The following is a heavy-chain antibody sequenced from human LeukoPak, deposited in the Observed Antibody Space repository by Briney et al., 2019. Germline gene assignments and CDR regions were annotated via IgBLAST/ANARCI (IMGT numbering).Heavy chain of an antibody. V-gene: IGHV1-18*01. Sequence: ASVKFSCKASGYTFTSYGISWVRQAPGQGLEWMGWISAYNGNTNYAQKLQGRVTMTTDTSTSTAYMELRSLRSDDTAVYYCASPTETTVDAFDIWGQGTMVTVSS. J-gene: IGHJ3*02. CDR1: GYTFTSYG. CDR3: ASPTETTVDAFDI. CDR2: ISAYNGNT. D-gene: IGHD4-17*01.